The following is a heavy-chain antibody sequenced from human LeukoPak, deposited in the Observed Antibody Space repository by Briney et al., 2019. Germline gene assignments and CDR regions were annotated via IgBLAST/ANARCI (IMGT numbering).Heavy chain of an antibody. CDR2: IHHSGTT. D-gene: IGHD2-15*01. V-gene: IGHV4-4*02. CDR1: AGSISSSNW. Sequence: SETLSLTCAVSAGSISSSNWWSWVRPPPGKGLEWIGEIHHSGTTNYNPSLKSRVTMSVDESKNQFSLNLSSVTAADTAVYYCARGGGGSSRYWGQGTLVTVSS. J-gene: IGHJ4*02. CDR3: ARGGGGSSRY.